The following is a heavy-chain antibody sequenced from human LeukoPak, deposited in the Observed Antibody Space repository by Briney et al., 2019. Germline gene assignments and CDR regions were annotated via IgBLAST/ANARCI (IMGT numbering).Heavy chain of an antibody. J-gene: IGHJ4*02. CDR3: ARLKDDVTKLDY. CDR2: INQGGSQK. CDR1: GFTFSTYW. D-gene: IGHD2-8*01. V-gene: IGHV3-7*01. Sequence: GGSLRLSCAASGFTFSTYWMSWVRQAPGKGLEWVANINQGGSQKRYVDSVQGRFTISRDNTKNSLFLQMNSLRAEDTAVYYCARLKDDVTKLDYWGQGTLVTVSS.